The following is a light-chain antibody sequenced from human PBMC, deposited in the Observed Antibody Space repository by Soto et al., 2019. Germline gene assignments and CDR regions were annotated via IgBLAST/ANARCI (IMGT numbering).Light chain of an antibody. CDR1: QSISDW. CDR2: DAS. J-gene: IGKJ5*01. Sequence: DFQMTQSPSTLSASVGDIVTISCRASQSISDWVAWYQQKPGKAPKLLIYDASSLESGVPSRFSGSGSGTEFTLTISSLQPDDFATYYCQQYNSYSVTFGQGTRLEI. CDR3: QQYNSYSVT. V-gene: IGKV1-5*01.